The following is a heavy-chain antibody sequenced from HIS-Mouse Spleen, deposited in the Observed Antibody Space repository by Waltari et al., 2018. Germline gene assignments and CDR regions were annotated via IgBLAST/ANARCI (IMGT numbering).Heavy chain of an antibody. Sequence: QVTLRESGPALVKPTQTLTLTCTFSGFSLSTSGMCVSWIRQPPGKALEWRALIDWDDDKYYSTSLKTRLTISKDTSKNQVVLTMTNMDPVDTATYYCARIAEGYSSGWYAFDYWGQGTLVTVSS. CDR2: IDWDDDK. D-gene: IGHD6-19*01. J-gene: IGHJ4*02. CDR3: ARIAEGYSSGWYAFDY. CDR1: GFSLSTSGMC. V-gene: IGHV2-70*01.